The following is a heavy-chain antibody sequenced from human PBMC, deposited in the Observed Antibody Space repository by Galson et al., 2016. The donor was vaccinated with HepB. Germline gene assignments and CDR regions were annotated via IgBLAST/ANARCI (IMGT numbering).Heavy chain of an antibody. CDR2: IKSKTNGGTT. D-gene: IGHD5-24*01. V-gene: IGHV3-15*01. CDR3: TTEIPSLIEMAKVFHGY. J-gene: IGHJ4*02. Sequence: SLRLSCAASGFTFSGAWMTWVRQAPGKGLEWVGRIKSKTNGGTTDYAAPVKGRFTISRDDSKNTLYLQMNSLKSEDTAVYHCTTEIPSLIEMAKVFHGYWGQGALVTVSS. CDR1: GFTFSGAW.